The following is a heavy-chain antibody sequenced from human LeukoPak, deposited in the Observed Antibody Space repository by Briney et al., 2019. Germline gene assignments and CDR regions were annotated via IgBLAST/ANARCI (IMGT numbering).Heavy chain of an antibody. CDR1: GGSISGYY. CDR3: ARNGGSYSFDF. J-gene: IGHJ4*02. Sequence: SETLSLTCIVSGGSISGYYWSWIRQPPGKGLEWIGYMYYSGSTNYNPSLKSRVTILVDTSRNQFSLKLRSVTAADTAVYYCARNGGSYSFDFWGQGALVTASS. V-gene: IGHV4-59*01. CDR2: MYYSGST. D-gene: IGHD1-26*01.